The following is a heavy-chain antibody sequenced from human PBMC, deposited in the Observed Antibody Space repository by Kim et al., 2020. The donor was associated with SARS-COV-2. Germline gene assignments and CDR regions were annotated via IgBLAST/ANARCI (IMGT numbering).Heavy chain of an antibody. CDR3: ARDEGDIVATTLVD. Sequence: ADTVTGRLTISRDNSQNTLYLQMNSLRAEDTAVYYCARDEGDIVATTLVDWGQGTLVTVSS. J-gene: IGHJ4*02. D-gene: IGHD5-12*01. V-gene: IGHV3-30*07.